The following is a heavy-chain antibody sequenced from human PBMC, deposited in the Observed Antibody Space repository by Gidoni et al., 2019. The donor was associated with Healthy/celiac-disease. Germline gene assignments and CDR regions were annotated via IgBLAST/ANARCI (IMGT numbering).Heavy chain of an antibody. CDR2: IWYDGSNK. Sequence: QVQLVESGGGVVQPGRSLRLSCAASGFPFSSYGMHWVRQAPGKGLEWVAVIWYDGSNKYYADSVKGRFTISRDNSKNTLYLQMNSLRAEDTAVYYCARDRAEGDAFDIWGQGTMVTVSS. CDR3: ARDRAEGDAFDI. CDR1: GFPFSSYG. J-gene: IGHJ3*02. V-gene: IGHV3-33*01.